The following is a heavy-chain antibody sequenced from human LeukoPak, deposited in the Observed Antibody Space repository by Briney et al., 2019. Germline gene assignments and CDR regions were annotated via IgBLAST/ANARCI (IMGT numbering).Heavy chain of an antibody. CDR1: GDSISSSRYY. CDR3: ARISSSSWLKWDAFDI. J-gene: IGHJ3*02. V-gene: IGHV4-39*01. CDR2: ISYSGST. Sequence: PSETLSLTCTVSGDSISSSRYYWGWIRQPPGKGLEWTGSISYSGSTYYNPSLKSRVTISVDTSKKQLSLKLTYVTAADTAVYYCARISSSSWLKWDAFDIWGQGIMVTVSS. D-gene: IGHD2-2*01.